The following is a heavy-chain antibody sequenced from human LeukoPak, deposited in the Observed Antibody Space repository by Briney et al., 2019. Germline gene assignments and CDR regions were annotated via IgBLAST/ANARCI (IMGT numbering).Heavy chain of an antibody. CDR2: INHSGST. J-gene: IGHJ5*02. CDR3: ASIRAGVVPAAIRNPDNWFDP. CDR1: GGSLSGYY. D-gene: IGHD2-2*02. Sequence: SETLSLTCAVYGGSLSGYYWSWIRQPPGKGLEWIGEINHSGSTNYNPSLKSRVTISVDTSKNQFSLKLSSVTAADTAVYYCASIRAGVVPAAIRNPDNWFDPWGQGTLVTVSS. V-gene: IGHV4-34*01.